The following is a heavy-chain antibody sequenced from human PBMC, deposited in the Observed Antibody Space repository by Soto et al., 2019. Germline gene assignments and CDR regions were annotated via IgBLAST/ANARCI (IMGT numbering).Heavy chain of an antibody. V-gene: IGHV3-23*01. CDR2: ISGSGGST. Sequence: GGSLRLSCAASGFTFSSYAMSWVRQAPGKGLEWVSAISGSGGSTYYADSVKGRFTISRDKTKNTLYLQMNSLRAEDTAVYYCAKDRMGKYQLLEGRFFYYGMDVWGQGTTVTVSS. CDR1: GFTFSSYA. D-gene: IGHD2-2*01. J-gene: IGHJ6*02. CDR3: AKDRMGKYQLLEGRFFYYGMDV.